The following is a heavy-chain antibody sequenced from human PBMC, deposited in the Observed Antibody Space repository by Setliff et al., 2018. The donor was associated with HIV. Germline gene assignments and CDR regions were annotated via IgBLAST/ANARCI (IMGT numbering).Heavy chain of an antibody. D-gene: IGHD2-15*01. J-gene: IGHJ6*03. Sequence: PGGSLRLSCAASGFTFSDYYMSWVRQAPGKGLEWVSSISPSGSYIHYAASVKGRFTISRDDSKSIAYLQMNSLKTEDTAVYYCTREGYCSGGSCLIYYYYYYMDVWGKGTTVTVSS. CDR1: GFTFSDYY. V-gene: IGHV3-11*05. CDR2: ISPSGSYI. CDR3: TREGYCSGGSCLIYYYYYYMDV.